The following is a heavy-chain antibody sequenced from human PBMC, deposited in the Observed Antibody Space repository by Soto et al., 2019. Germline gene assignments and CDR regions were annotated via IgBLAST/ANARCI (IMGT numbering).Heavy chain of an antibody. V-gene: IGHV1-8*01. CDR2: MNPNSGNT. J-gene: IGHJ6*03. Sequence: ASVKVSCKASGYTFTSYDINWVRQATGQGLEWMGWMNPNSGNTGYAQKFQGRVTMTRNTSISTAYMELSSLRSEDTAVYYCARGPQVGTYYDFWSGYSWGYYYYMDVWGKGTTVTVSS. CDR1: GYTFTSYD. CDR3: ARGPQVGTYYDFWSGYSWGYYYYMDV. D-gene: IGHD3-3*01.